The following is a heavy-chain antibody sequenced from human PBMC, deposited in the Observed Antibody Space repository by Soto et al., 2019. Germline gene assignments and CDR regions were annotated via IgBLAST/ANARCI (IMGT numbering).Heavy chain of an antibody. CDR3: ARVLAYYESSGESSGWYFAL. D-gene: IGHD3-22*01. CDR2: IYYST. V-gene: IGHV4-30-4*01. J-gene: IGHJ2*01. Sequence: QVQLQESGPGLVKPSQTLSLTCTVSGGSISSGDYYWSWIRQPPGKGLDSIGFIYYSTYYNPSLKSRVTISVDTSNNQFSLKLTAVTAADTAVYYCARVLAYYESSGESSGWYFALWGRGTLVTVSS. CDR1: GGSISSGDYY.